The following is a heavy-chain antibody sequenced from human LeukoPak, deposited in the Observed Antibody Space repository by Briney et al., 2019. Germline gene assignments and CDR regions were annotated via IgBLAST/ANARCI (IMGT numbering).Heavy chain of an antibody. CDR1: GGSISSYF. Sequence: PSETLSLTCTVSGGSISSYFWNWIRQPAGKGLEWVGRIYASGNTDYNPSLESRLTMSMDTSKNQFSLRLSSVGAADTAVYYCARDHYYDSSGYTFRHWGQGTLVTVSS. CDR3: ARDHYYDSSGYTFRH. D-gene: IGHD3-22*01. J-gene: IGHJ1*01. CDR2: IYASGNT. V-gene: IGHV4-4*07.